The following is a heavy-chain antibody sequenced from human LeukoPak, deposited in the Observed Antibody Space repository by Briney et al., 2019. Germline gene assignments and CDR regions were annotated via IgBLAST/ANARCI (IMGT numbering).Heavy chain of an antibody. J-gene: IGHJ4*02. CDR3: ARDLVGATPGIPEY. Sequence: ASVKVSCKASGFVFTGYGFTWVRQAPGQGLEWMGRISAYNGNTNYAQKLQGRVTMTTDTSTSTAYMELRSLRSDDTAVYYCARDLVGATPGIPEYWGQGTLVTVSS. V-gene: IGHV1-18*01. D-gene: IGHD1-26*01. CDR2: ISAYNGNT. CDR1: GFVFTGYG.